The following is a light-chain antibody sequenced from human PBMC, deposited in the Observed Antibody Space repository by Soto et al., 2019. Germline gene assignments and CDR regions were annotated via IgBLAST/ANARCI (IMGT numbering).Light chain of an antibody. CDR3: QQYYCTPPWT. CDR2: WAS. V-gene: IGKV4-1*01. J-gene: IGKJ1*01. Sequence: DIVMTQSPDSLAVSLGERATINCKSSQSVLYSSNNKNYLAWYQQKPGQPPKLLIYWASTRASGVPDRFSGSGSGTDFTLTISSLQAEDVGVYYCQQYYCTPPWTFGQGTKVEIK. CDR1: QSVLYSSNNKNY.